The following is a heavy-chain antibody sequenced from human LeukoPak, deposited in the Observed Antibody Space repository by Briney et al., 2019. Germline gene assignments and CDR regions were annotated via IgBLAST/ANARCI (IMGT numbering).Heavy chain of an antibody. J-gene: IGHJ4*02. Sequence: GGSLRLSCAASGFTFSTYTMNWVRQAPGKGLEWVSSISTGSSYIYYADSVRGRFTISRDNAKNSLYLQMNSLRAEDTAVYYCARVSQFPGISSDYWGQGSLVTVSS. CDR3: ARVSQFPGISSDY. D-gene: IGHD2-21*01. CDR1: GFTFSTYT. V-gene: IGHV3-21*01. CDR2: ISTGSSYI.